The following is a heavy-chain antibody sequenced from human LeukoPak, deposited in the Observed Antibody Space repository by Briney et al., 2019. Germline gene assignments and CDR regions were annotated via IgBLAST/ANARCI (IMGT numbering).Heavy chain of an antibody. CDR2: IYYSGST. CDR3: ARGHYYDSSGYWDLRALDY. Sequence: PSETLSLTCTVSGGSVSSGDYYWSWIRQPPGKGLEWIGYIYYSGSTYYNPSLKSRITISVDTSKNQFSLKLSSVTAADTAVYYCARGHYYDSSGYWDLRALDYWGQGTLVTVSS. J-gene: IGHJ4*02. V-gene: IGHV4-30-4*01. CDR1: GGSVSSGDYY. D-gene: IGHD3-22*01.